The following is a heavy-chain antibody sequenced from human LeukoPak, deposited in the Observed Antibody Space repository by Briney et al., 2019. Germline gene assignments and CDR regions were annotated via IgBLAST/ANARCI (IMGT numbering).Heavy chain of an antibody. CDR3: ARDKPDIAAPDV. Sequence: GGSLRPSCAASGFTFSSYWMSWVRQAPGKGLVWVSRINSDGSSITYADSVKGRFTISRDNAKNSLYLQMNSLRAEDTGVYYCARDKPDIAAPDVWGKGTTVTVSS. D-gene: IGHD6-13*01. J-gene: IGHJ6*04. V-gene: IGHV3-74*03. CDR2: INSDGSSI. CDR1: GFTFSSYW.